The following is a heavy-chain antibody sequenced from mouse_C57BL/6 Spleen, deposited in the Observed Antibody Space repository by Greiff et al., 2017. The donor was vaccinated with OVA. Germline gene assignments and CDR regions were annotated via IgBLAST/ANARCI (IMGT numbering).Heavy chain of an antibody. CDR3: ARSGTTVVATSFDY. CDR2: INPSTGGT. CDR1: GYSFTGYY. V-gene: IGHV1-42*01. J-gene: IGHJ2*01. Sequence: EVQLVESGPELVKPGASVKISCKASGYSFTGYYMNWVKQSPEKSLEWIGEINPSTGGTTYNQKFKAKATLTVDKSSSTAYMQLKSLTSEDSAVYYCARSGTTVVATSFDYWGQGTTLTVSS. D-gene: IGHD1-1*01.